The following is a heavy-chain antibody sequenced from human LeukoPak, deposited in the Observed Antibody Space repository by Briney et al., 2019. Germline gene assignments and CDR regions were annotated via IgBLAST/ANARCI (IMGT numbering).Heavy chain of an antibody. J-gene: IGHJ5*02. V-gene: IGHV1-8*01. CDR2: MNPNSGNT. CDR1: GYTFTSYD. CDR3: ARGRGQYCSSTSCYAGNWFDP. Sequence: ASVKVSCKASGYTFTSYDINWVRQATGQGLERMGWMNPNSGNTGYAQKFQGRVTMTRNTSITTAYMELSSLRSEDTAVYYCARGRGQYCSSTSCYAGNWFDPWGQGTLVTVSS. D-gene: IGHD2-2*01.